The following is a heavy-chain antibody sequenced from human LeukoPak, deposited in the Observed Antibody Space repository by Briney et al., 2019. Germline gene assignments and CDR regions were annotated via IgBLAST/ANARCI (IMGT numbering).Heavy chain of an antibody. Sequence: PGGSLRLSCAASGFSFSTYAMNWVRQAPGKGLEWVSVIIGSGGRTYYADSVKGRFTISRDNSKNTLYLQMNSLRAEDTAVYYCAREVGPLDYWGQGTLVTVSS. CDR1: GFSFSTYA. V-gene: IGHV3-23*01. CDR2: IIGSGGRT. CDR3: AREVGPLDY. D-gene: IGHD1-26*01. J-gene: IGHJ4*02.